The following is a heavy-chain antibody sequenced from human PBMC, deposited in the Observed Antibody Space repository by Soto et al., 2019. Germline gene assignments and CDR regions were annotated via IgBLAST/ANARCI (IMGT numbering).Heavy chain of an antibody. CDR2: ISAYNGNT. J-gene: IGHJ6*02. V-gene: IGHV1-18*01. Sequence: EASVKVSCKASGYTFTSYGISWVRQAPGQGLEWMGWISAYNGNTNYAQKLQGRVTMTTDTSTSTAYMELRSLRSDDTAVYYCAREGGMVRGVGYYYYYGMDVWGQGTTVTVSS. CDR1: GYTFTSYG. CDR3: AREGGMVRGVGYYYYYGMDV. D-gene: IGHD3-10*01.